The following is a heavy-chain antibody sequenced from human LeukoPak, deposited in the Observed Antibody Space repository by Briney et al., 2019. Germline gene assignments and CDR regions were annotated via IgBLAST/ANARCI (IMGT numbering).Heavy chain of an antibody. CDR1: GGTFSSYA. CDR2: IIPIFGTA. CDR3: SRGVSGGQLWFGNYYYYLDV. Sequence: SVKVSCKASGGTFSSYAISWVRQAPGQGLEWMGGIIPIFGTANYAQKFQGRVTITADKATSTAYMELSSLRSEDTAVYYCSRGVSGGQLWFGNYYYYLDVWGKGTTVTVSS. D-gene: IGHD3-10*01. V-gene: IGHV1-69*06. J-gene: IGHJ6*03.